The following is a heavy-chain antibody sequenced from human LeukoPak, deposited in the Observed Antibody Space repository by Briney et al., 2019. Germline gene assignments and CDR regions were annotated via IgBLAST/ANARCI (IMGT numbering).Heavy chain of an antibody. J-gene: IGHJ6*02. CDR3: ASNPPTSSTYYYYGMDV. V-gene: IGHV1-2*02. CDR2: INPNSGGT. D-gene: IGHD2-2*01. CDR1: GYTFTGYY. Sequence: ASVKVPCKASGYTFTGYYMHWVRQAPGQGLEWMGWINPNSGGTNYAQKFQGRVTMTRDTSISTAYMELSRLRSDDTAVYYCASNPPTSSTYYYYGMDVWGQGTTVTVSS.